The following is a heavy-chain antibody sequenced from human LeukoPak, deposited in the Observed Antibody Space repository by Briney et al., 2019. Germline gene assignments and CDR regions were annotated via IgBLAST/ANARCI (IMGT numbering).Heavy chain of an antibody. Sequence: GASVKVSCKAPGYTFTSYGISWVRQAPGQGLEWMGWISAYNGNTNYAQKLQGRVTMTTDTSTSTAYMELRSLRSDDTAVYYCARGRENYDILTGKGGYYMDVWGKGTTVTVSS. V-gene: IGHV1-18*01. CDR2: ISAYNGNT. CDR3: ARGRENYDILTGKGGYYMDV. J-gene: IGHJ6*03. CDR1: GYTFTSYG. D-gene: IGHD3-9*01.